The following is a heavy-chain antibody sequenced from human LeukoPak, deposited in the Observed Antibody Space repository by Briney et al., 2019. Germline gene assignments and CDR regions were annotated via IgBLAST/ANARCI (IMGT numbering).Heavy chain of an antibody. Sequence: PGGSLRLSCTASGVTFSTYAMSWVRQAPRKGLEWVSVISGNGGTTYYVDSVKGRFTISRDNSKNTVYLEMNSLRADDTAEYYSAKAPKATAGNGNAFDIWGQGTMVTVSS. CDR1: GVTFSTYA. D-gene: IGHD6-13*01. V-gene: IGHV3-23*01. CDR3: AKAPKATAGNGNAFDI. CDR2: ISGNGGTT. J-gene: IGHJ3*02.